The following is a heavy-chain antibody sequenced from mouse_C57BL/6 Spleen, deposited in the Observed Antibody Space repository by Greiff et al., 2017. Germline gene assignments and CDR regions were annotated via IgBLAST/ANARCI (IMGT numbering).Heavy chain of an antibody. CDR2: ISSGSSTI. D-gene: IGHD1-1*01. Sequence: EVKLVESGGGLVKPGGSLKLSCAASGFTFSDYGMHWVRQAPEKGLEWVAYISSGSSTIYYADTVKGRFTISRDNAKNTLFLQMTSLRSEDTAMYYCARATTVVASWYFGVWGTGTTVTVSS. CDR1: GFTFSDYG. CDR3: ARATTVVASWYFGV. V-gene: IGHV5-17*01. J-gene: IGHJ1*03.